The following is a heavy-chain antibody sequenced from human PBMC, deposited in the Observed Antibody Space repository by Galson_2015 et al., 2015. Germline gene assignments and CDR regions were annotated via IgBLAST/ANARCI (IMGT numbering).Heavy chain of an antibody. Sequence: SETLSLTCTVSGGSISSSSYYWGWIRQPPGKGLEWIGSIYYSGSTYYNPSLKSRVTISVDTSKNQFSLKLSSVTAADTAVYYCAISSGWNARPYFQHWGQGTLVTVSS. CDR2: IYYSGST. CDR1: GGSISSSSYY. D-gene: IGHD6-19*01. CDR3: AISSGWNARPYFQH. J-gene: IGHJ1*01. V-gene: IGHV4-39*01.